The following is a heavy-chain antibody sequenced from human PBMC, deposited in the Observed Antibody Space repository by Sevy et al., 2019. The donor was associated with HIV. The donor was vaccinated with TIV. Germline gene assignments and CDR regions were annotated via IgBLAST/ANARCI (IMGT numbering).Heavy chain of an antibody. CDR1: GFIFSTSP. J-gene: IGHJ4*01. CDR2: LSYDDSDE. Sequence: GGSLRLSCAASGFIFSTSPMHWVRQAPGKGLECVAILSYDDSDENYADSVKGRFTISRDNSKNTLYLQMNSLRTEDTAVYYCAKDDLGSIDYWGHGTLVTVSS. CDR3: AKDDLGSIDY. V-gene: IGHV3-30-3*02. D-gene: IGHD3-10*01.